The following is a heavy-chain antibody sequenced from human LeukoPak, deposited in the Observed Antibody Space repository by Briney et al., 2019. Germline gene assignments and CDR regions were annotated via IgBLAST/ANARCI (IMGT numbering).Heavy chain of an antibody. CDR2: INPSGGST. Sequence: ASVKVSCKASGYTLTSYYMHWVRQAPGQGLEWMGIINPSGGSTSYAQKFQGRVTMTRDTSTSTVYMELSSLRSEDTAVYYCARGELKYYYDSSGYYNPPFDYWGQGTLVTVSS. V-gene: IGHV1-46*01. CDR1: GYTLTSYY. D-gene: IGHD3-22*01. J-gene: IGHJ4*02. CDR3: ARGELKYYYDSSGYYNPPFDY.